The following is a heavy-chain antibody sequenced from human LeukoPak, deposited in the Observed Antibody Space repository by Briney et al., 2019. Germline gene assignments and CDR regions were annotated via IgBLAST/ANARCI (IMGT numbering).Heavy chain of an antibody. D-gene: IGHD3-9*01. J-gene: IGHJ4*02. CDR3: ARPLTGYSYFDY. CDR2: VYYSGST. CDR1: GGSISRSPYY. V-gene: IGHV4-39*01. Sequence: PSETRSLTCTVSGGSISRSPYYWGWIRQPPGKRLEWIGSVYYSGSTSYNPPFKIRVTISVDTSKNQFSLKLNSVTAADTAVYYCARPLTGYSYFDYWGQGTLVTVSS.